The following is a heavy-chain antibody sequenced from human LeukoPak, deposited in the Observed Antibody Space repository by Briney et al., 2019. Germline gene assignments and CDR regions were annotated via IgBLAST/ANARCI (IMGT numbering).Heavy chain of an antibody. Sequence: GGSLRLSCAASGFIFSDCYMSWIRQAPGKGLEWISYISNNGRTIHYADSVKGRFIISRDNTKKSLYLQMNSLRVEDTAVYYCARAAGWLDPWGRGTLVTVPS. D-gene: IGHD6-13*01. CDR2: ISNNGRTI. CDR1: GFIFSDCY. V-gene: IGHV3-11*01. CDR3: ARAAGWLDP. J-gene: IGHJ5*02.